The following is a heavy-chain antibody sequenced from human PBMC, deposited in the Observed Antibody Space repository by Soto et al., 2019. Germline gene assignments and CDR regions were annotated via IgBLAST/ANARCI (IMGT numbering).Heavy chain of an antibody. CDR2: IYYSGSI. Sequence: QLQLQESGPGLVKPSETLSLTCTVSGGSISSSSYYWGWIRQPPGKGLEWIGSIYYSGSIYYNLSLKSRITISVDTSKNQFSLKLSSVTAADTAVYYCASPKIAFYNWFDPWGQGTLVTVSS. J-gene: IGHJ5*02. CDR3: ASPKIAFYNWFDP. V-gene: IGHV4-39*01. CDR1: GGSISSSSYY. D-gene: IGHD3-3*02.